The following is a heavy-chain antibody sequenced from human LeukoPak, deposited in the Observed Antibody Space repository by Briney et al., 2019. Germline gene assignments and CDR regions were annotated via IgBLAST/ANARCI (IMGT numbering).Heavy chain of an antibody. CDR3: AKASRYDYVWGSYRLDY. D-gene: IGHD3-16*02. CDR1: RFTFSSYA. J-gene: IGHJ4*02. Sequence: GGSLRLSCAASRFTFSSYAMSWVRQAPGKGLEWVSAISGSGGSTYYADSVKGRFTISRDNSKNTLYLQMNSLRAEDTAVYYCAKASRYDYVWGSYRLDYWGQGTLVTVSS. V-gene: IGHV3-23*01. CDR2: ISGSGGST.